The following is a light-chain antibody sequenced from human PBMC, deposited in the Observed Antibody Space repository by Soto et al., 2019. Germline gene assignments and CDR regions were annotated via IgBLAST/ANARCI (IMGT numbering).Light chain of an antibody. CDR2: EVS. V-gene: IGLV2-14*01. CDR3: SSYTGSSTLV. Sequence: QSVLTQPASVTGSPGQSITISCTGTSSDVGGYNYVSWYQQNPGKAPKLMVYEVSNRPSGVSNRFSGSKSGNTASLTISGLRAEDEADYYCSSYTGSSTLVFGTGTKLTVL. J-gene: IGLJ1*01. CDR1: SSDVGGYNY.